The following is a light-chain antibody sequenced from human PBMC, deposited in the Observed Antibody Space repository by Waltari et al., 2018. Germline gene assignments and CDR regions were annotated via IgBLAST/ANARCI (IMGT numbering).Light chain of an antibody. Sequence: QSALTQPASVSGPPGQSITIPCTGTTRDAGTYNYVSWYQQHPGKVPKLLIYEVSSRPSGVSDRFSGSKSGNTASLTISGLQAEDEADYYCSSYTSRNTVVFGGGTKLTVL. CDR2: EVS. J-gene: IGLJ2*01. CDR1: TRDAGTYNY. V-gene: IGLV2-14*01. CDR3: SSYTSRNTVV.